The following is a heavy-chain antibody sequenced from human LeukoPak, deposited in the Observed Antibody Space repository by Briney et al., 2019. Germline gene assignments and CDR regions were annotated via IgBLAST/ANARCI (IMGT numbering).Heavy chain of an antibody. Sequence: GGSLRLSCAASGFTFSSYAMSWVRQAPGKGLEWVSAISGSGGSTYYADSVKGRFTISRDNSKNTLYLQMNSLRAEDTAVYYCAKHGGYCSSTSCHYYYYYMDVWGKGTTVTVSS. D-gene: IGHD2-2*01. CDR3: AKHGGYCSSTSCHYYYYYMDV. V-gene: IGHV3-23*01. CDR1: GFTFSSYA. CDR2: ISGSGGST. J-gene: IGHJ6*03.